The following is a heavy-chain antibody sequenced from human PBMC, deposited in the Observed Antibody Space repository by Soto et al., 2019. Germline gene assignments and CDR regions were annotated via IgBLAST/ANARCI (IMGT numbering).Heavy chain of an antibody. Sequence: QVQLQQWGAGLLKPSETLSLTCAVYGGSFSGYYWSWISQPPGKGLEWIGEINHSGSTNYNPSLKSRVTISVDTSKNQLSLKLSSVTAADTAVYYCARPYYYGSGSYSRGWFDPWGQGTLVTVSS. D-gene: IGHD3-10*01. J-gene: IGHJ5*02. CDR3: ARPYYYGSGSYSRGWFDP. CDR1: GGSFSGYY. CDR2: INHSGST. V-gene: IGHV4-34*01.